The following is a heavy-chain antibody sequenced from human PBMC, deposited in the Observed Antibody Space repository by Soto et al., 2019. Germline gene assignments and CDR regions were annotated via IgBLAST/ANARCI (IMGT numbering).Heavy chain of an antibody. CDR1: GGSISPYC. Sequence: PSETLSLTCIVSGGSISPYCWSWIRQPPGKGLEWIGYVYYSGNTNYNPSLESRVTISVDTSRNRFSLNLTSATAADTAVYYCARKGAAASYAHYYMDVWGRGTAVTVSS. CDR3: ARKGAAASYAHYYMDV. V-gene: IGHV4-59*01. D-gene: IGHD6-13*01. CDR2: VYYSGNT. J-gene: IGHJ6*03.